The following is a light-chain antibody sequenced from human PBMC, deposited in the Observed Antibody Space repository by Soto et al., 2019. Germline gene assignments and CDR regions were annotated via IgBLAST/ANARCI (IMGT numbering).Light chain of an antibody. V-gene: IGKV1-5*03. CDR3: QQYNSYSVT. CDR2: KAS. Sequence: DIQMTQSPSTLSASVGDRVTITCRASQSISSWLAWYQQKPGKAPKLLIYKASSLESGVPSRFSGSGSGTDFTLTISSLQPDDFATYYCQQYNSYSVTFGGGTKVEIK. CDR1: QSISSW. J-gene: IGKJ4*01.